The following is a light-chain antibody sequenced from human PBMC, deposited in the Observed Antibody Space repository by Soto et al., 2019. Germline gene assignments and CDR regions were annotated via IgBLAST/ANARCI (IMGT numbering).Light chain of an antibody. CDR2: DAS. V-gene: IGKV1-39*01. J-gene: IGKJ1*01. CDR3: QQGFSAPPWT. CDR1: QSINNY. Sequence: DIQMTQSPSSLSASVGDRVTITCQSSQSINNYLNWYQQRPGKAPKVIIYDASSLQSGVPSRFSGSGSGTDFTLTISNLQPEDFATYYCQQGFSAPPWTFGQGTKVEI.